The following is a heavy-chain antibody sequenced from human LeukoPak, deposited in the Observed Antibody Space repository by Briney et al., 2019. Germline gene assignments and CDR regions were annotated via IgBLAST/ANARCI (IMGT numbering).Heavy chain of an antibody. CDR3: ARDPSWLPISYYFDY. J-gene: IGHJ4*02. CDR1: GYTFTSYG. V-gene: IGHV1-8*02. Sequence: GASVKVSCKASGYTFTSYGISWVRQATGQGLKWMGWMNPNSGNTGYAQKFQGRVTMTRNTSISTAYMELSSLRSEDTAVYYCARDPSWLPISYYFDYWGQGTLVTVSS. CDR2: MNPNSGNT. D-gene: IGHD5-12*01.